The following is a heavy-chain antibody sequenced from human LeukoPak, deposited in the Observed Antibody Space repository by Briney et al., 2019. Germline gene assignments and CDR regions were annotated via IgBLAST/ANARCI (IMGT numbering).Heavy chain of an antibody. J-gene: IGHJ3*02. V-gene: IGHV5-51*01. CDR1: GYRFTSYW. Sequence: GESLKISCKGSGYRFTSYWIGWVRQMPGKGLEWMGIIYPGDSDTRYSPSFQGQVTISADKSISTAYLQWSSLKASDTAMYYCARHYCSSTSCYLGPAFDIWGQGTMVTVSS. D-gene: IGHD2-2*01. CDR3: ARHYCSSTSCYLGPAFDI. CDR2: IYPGDSDT.